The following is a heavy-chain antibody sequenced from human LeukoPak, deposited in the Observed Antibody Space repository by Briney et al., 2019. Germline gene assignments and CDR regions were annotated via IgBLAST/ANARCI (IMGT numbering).Heavy chain of an antibody. CDR3: AKSDCGSDGCNLYNY. CDR1: GFTFRNFA. V-gene: IGHV3-23*01. Sequence: GGSLRLSCAASGFTFRNFAMAWVRQAPGKRLEWVSSITDTGDATGYTESVKGRFTISRDNSKGTVWLQMNSLRAEDTAIYYCAKSDCGSDGCNLYNYWGQETLVTVPS. CDR2: ITDTGDAT. J-gene: IGHJ4*02. D-gene: IGHD2-21*01.